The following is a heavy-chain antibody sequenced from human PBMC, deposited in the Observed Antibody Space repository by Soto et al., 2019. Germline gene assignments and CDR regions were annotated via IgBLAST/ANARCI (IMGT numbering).Heavy chain of an antibody. CDR2: ISTYTGNT. CDR1: GYTFTNSG. J-gene: IGHJ6*02. D-gene: IGHD3-10*01. V-gene: IGHV1-18*01. Sequence: ASVKVSCKASGYTFTNSGINWVRQAPGQGLEWMGWISTYTGNTNYAQKLQGRVTMTTDTSPSTAYMELRSLRSDDTAVYYCARGYYYGSGRPTPGGXDVWGQGPTVTVCS. CDR3: ARGYYYGSGRPTPGGXDV.